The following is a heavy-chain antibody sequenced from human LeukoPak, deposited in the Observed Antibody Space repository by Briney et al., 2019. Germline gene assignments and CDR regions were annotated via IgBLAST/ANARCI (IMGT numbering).Heavy chain of an antibody. Sequence: GASVKVSCKASGYTFTGYYMHWVRQAPGQGLEWMGWINPNSGVTNYAQKFQGRVTMTRDTSISTAYMVLSSLRSDDTALFYCARGLRVLWFGDKSHSDYWGQGTLVTVSS. J-gene: IGHJ4*02. CDR3: ARGLRVLWFGDKSHSDY. CDR1: GYTFTGYY. V-gene: IGHV1-2*02. D-gene: IGHD3-10*01. CDR2: INPNSGVT.